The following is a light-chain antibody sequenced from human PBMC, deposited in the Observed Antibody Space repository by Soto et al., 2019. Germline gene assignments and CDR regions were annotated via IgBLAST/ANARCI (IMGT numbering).Light chain of an antibody. CDR2: EAS. Sequence: DIQMTQSPSTLSAPVGDRVTITCRASQSISSWLAWYQQKPGKAPKLLIYEASTLKSGVPSRFSGSGSGAEFTLTISSLQPDDFATYYCQQYNSYPWTFGQGTKVDIK. CDR3: QQYNSYPWT. V-gene: IGKV1-5*03. J-gene: IGKJ1*01. CDR1: QSISSW.